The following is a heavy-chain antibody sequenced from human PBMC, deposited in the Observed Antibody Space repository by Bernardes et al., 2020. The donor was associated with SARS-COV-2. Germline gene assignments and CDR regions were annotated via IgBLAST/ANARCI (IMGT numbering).Heavy chain of an antibody. Sequence: GGSLRLSCAASGFTFSSYNMNWVRQAPGKGLEWVSYISSSSSTIYYADSVKGRFTISRDNAKNSLYLQMNSLRAEDTAVYYCARGMSYCSGGSCHLDYWGQGTLVTVSA. D-gene: IGHD2-15*01. J-gene: IGHJ4*02. V-gene: IGHV3-48*04. CDR1: GFTFSSYN. CDR2: ISSSSSTI. CDR3: ARGMSYCSGGSCHLDY.